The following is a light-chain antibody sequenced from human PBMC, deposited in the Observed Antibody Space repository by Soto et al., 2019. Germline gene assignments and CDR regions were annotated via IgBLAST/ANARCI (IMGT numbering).Light chain of an antibody. V-gene: IGKV3-11*01. CDR2: DAS. Sequence: EIVLTQSPATLALSPGERATLSCRASQSVSRYLAWYQQKPGQAPRLLIYDASNRATGIPARFSGSGSGTDFSLTISSLEPEDFAVYYCQQYNTSPRTFGQGTKVEIK. CDR1: QSVSRY. J-gene: IGKJ1*01. CDR3: QQYNTSPRT.